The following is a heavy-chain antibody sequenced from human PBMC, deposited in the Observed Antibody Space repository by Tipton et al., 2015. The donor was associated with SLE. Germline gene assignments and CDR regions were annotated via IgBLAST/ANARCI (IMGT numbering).Heavy chain of an antibody. J-gene: IGHJ4*01. Sequence: TLSLTCTVSGASIRYKYWSWIRQPPGKGLEWIGFVNYSEGTKLKSSLRSRVTISLDTSTDRFSLKVTSVTAADTAVYYCAGDSVGSYYANGGYYQLANRHFVYWGRGTLVTVSS. V-gene: IGHV4-59*01. D-gene: IGHD3-22*01. CDR3: AGDSVGSYYANGGYYQLANRHFVY. CDR1: GASIRYKY. CDR2: VNYSEGT.